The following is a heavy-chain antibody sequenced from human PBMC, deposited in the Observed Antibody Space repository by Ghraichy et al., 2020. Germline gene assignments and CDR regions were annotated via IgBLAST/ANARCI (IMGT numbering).Heavy chain of an antibody. CDR3: ARDKWYYGMDV. CDR1: GDSLSTNTAA. Sequence: SQTLSRTCVISGDSLSTNTAAWIWIRQSPSRGLEWLGKTYYRSKWYNDYAVSVKSRITVNPDTSKNQLSLQLSSVTPEDTAVYYCARDKWYYGMDVWGHGTTVTVSS. D-gene: IGHD1-26*01. CDR2: TYYRSKWYN. J-gene: IGHJ6*02. V-gene: IGHV6-1*01.